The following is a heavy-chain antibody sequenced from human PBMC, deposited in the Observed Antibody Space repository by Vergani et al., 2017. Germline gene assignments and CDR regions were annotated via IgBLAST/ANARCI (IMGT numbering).Heavy chain of an antibody. CDR2: IKSKTDGGTT. V-gene: IGHV3-15*01. Sequence: EVQLVESGGGLVKPGGSLRLSCAASGFTFSNAWMSWVRQAPGKGLEWVGRIKSKTDGGTTDYAAPVKGRFTISRDDSKNTLYLQMNSLKTEDTAVYYCTTDSKQFYDCYGMDVWGQGTTVTVSS. D-gene: IGHD5-24*01. J-gene: IGHJ6*02. CDR3: TTDSKQFYDCYGMDV. CDR1: GFTFSNAW.